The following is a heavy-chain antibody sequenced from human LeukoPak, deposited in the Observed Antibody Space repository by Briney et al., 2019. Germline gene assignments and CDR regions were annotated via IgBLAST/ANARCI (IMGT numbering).Heavy chain of an antibody. D-gene: IGHD3-10*01. J-gene: IGHJ5*02. CDR1: GFTFSSYA. V-gene: IGHV3-23*01. CDR2: ISGSGGST. CDR3: AKGVRNYYGSGSIYNWFDP. Sequence: PGGSLRLSCAASGFTFSSYAMSWVRQAPGKGLEWVSAISGSGGSTYYADSVKGRFTISRDNSKNTLYLQMNSLRAEDTAVYYCAKGVRNYYGSGSIYNWFDPWGQGTLVTVS.